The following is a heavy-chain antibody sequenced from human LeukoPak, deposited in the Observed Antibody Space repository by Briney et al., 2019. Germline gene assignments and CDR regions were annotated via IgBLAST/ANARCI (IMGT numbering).Heavy chain of an antibody. CDR3: ARDLDCSSTSCYVRWFDP. CDR2: INHSGST. V-gene: IGHV4-34*01. CDR1: GGSFSGYY. D-gene: IGHD2-2*01. J-gene: IGHJ5*02. Sequence: PSETLSLTCAVYGGSFSGYYWSWIRQPPGKGPEWPGEINHSGSTNYNPSLKSRVTISVDTSKNQFSLKLSSVTAADTAVYYCARDLDCSSTSCYVRWFDPWGQGTLVTVSS.